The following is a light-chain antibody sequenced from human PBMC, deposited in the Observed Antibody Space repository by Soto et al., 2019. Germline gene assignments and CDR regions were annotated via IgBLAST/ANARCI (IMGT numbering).Light chain of an antibody. CDR1: QSVRSN. CDR2: GAS. Sequence: EIMMTQSPATLSVSPGERDTLSCRASQSVRSNLAWYQQKPGQAPRLLIYGASTRATGIPARFSGSGSGTEFTLTISSLQSEDFAVYYCQQYNNWPSVTFGQGTRLEIK. CDR3: QQYNNWPSVT. J-gene: IGKJ5*01. V-gene: IGKV3-15*01.